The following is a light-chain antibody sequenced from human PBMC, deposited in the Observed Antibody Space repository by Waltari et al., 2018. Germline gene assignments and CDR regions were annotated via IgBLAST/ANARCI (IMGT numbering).Light chain of an antibody. Sequence: DIQMTQSPSSLSASVGDRVTITCRASQDITNYLSWYQQKPGKAPKRLIYVASSLESGVPSRFSGSGSGTEFTLIITSLQPEDFAAYYCLQYNSKPYSFGQGTKVEIK. J-gene: IGKJ2*03. CDR1: QDITNY. V-gene: IGKV1-17*01. CDR2: VAS. CDR3: LQYNSKPYS.